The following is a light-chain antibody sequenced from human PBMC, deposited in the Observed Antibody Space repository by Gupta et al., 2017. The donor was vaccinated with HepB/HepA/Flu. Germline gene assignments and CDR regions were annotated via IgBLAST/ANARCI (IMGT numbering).Light chain of an antibody. V-gene: IGLV2-14*03. CDR2: DDT. Sequence: QSALTQPASVSGSPGQSITISCTGTSSDVGTYNSVSWYQQYPGKDPKLLIADDTSRPSWLSNRFSCSKSGTTAYRHLSGLQAEDEAEDYCSYHTGPNTLGVFGGGTKLTVL. CDR3: SYHTGPNTLGV. CDR1: SSDVGTYNS. J-gene: IGLJ2*01.